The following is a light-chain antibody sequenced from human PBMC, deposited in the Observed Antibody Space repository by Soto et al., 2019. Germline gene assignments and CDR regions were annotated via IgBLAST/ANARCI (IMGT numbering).Light chain of an antibody. CDR1: QGIYNY. V-gene: IGKV1-27*01. CDR3: HKYNSALLT. J-gene: IGKJ5*01. Sequence: DIQMTQSPSSLSASVGDRVTITCRASQGIYNYLAWYQQKPGKAPKLLIYAASTLEAGVPSRFSVSGSGTDFTLTISSLQPEAVATYYCHKYNSALLTFGQGTRLEIK. CDR2: AAS.